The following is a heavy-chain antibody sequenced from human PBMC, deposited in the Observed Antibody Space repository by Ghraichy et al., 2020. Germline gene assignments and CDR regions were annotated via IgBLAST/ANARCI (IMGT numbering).Heavy chain of an antibody. CDR2: ISGSGGGT. CDR1: GFTFRSYA. Sequence: GGSLRLSCEASGFTFRSYAMSWVRQPPGEGLEWVSGISGSGGGTYFAYTVKGRFTISRDNSKNPLYLQMNSLRAEDTAVYYCAKNHGRWYSDCWGQGTLVTVSS. CDR3: AKNHGRWYSDC. J-gene: IGHJ4*02. V-gene: IGHV3-23*01. D-gene: IGHD6-13*01.